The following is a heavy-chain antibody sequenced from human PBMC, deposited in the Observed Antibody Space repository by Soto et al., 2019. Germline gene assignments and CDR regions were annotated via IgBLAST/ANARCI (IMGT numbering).Heavy chain of an antibody. J-gene: IGHJ4*02. CDR2: IWYDGSNK. CDR1: GFTFSSYG. V-gene: IGHV3-33*01. CDR3: ARDRRYDFGFDY. D-gene: IGHD3-3*01. Sequence: QVQLVESGGGVVQPGRSLRLSCAASGFTFSSYGMHWVRQAPGKGLEWVAVIWYDGSNKYYADSVKGRFTISRDNSKNTLYLQMNSLRVEDTAVYYCARDRRYDFGFDYWGQGTLVTVSS.